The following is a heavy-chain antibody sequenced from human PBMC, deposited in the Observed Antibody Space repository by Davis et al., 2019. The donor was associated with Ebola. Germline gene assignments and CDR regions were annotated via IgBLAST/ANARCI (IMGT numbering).Heavy chain of an antibody. V-gene: IGHV3-53*04. Sequence: GESLKISCAASGLTVSTNYMSWVRQAPGKGLEWLSVIYSGDTTYYADSVEGRFTISRNNPKNTLYLQITSLRAEDTAVYYCARVAVTIYGVVISMDVWGQGTTVTVSS. CDR3: ARVAVTIYGVVISMDV. J-gene: IGHJ6*02. D-gene: IGHD3-3*01. CDR2: IYSGDTT. CDR1: GLTVSTNY.